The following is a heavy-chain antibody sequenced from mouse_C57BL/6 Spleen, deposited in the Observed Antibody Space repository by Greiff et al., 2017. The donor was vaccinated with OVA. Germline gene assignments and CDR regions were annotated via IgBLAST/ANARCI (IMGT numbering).Heavy chain of an antibody. Sequence: EVMLVESGPELVKPGASVKIPCKASGYTFTDYNMDWVKQSHGKSLEWIGDINPNNGGTIYNQKFKGKATLTVDKSSSTAYMELRSLTSEDTAVYYCARFDYDCAYWGQGTLVTVSA. CDR3: ARFDYDCAY. V-gene: IGHV1-18*01. D-gene: IGHD2-4*01. J-gene: IGHJ3*01. CDR1: GYTFTDYN. CDR2: INPNNGGT.